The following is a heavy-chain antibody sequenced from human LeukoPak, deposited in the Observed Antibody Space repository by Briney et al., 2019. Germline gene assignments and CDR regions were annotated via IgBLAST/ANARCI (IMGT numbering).Heavy chain of an antibody. Sequence: SETLSLTCTVSGGSISSSSYYWGWIRQPPGKGLEWIGSIYYSGSTYYNPSLKSRVTISVDTSKNQFSLKLSSVTAADTAVYYCARGAKGWSGLQFYYWGQGTLVTVSS. V-gene: IGHV4-39*07. D-gene: IGHD3-3*01. CDR1: GGSISSSSYY. CDR3: ARGAKGWSGLQFYY. CDR2: IYYSGST. J-gene: IGHJ4*02.